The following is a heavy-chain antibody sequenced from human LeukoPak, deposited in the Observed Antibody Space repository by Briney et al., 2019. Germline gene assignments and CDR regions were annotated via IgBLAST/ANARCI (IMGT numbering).Heavy chain of an antibody. CDR1: GASISRPYW. CDR3: VRVALPAAIYYYMDI. V-gene: IGHV3-43*01. CDR2: LSWDGSTT. D-gene: IGHD2-2*01. Sequence: GTLSLTCGVSGASISRPYWLSWVRQPPGKGLEWVSLLSWDGSTTYYADSVRGRFTVSRDTNKNSLLLQMNSLRTEDTALYYCVRVALPAAIYYYMDIWGKGTTVIVSS. J-gene: IGHJ6*03.